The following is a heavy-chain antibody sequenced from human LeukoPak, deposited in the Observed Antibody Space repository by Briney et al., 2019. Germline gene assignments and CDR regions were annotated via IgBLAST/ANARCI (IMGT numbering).Heavy chain of an antibody. CDR2: IKSKTDGGTT. Sequence: PGGSLRLSCAASGFTFSNAWMSWVRQAPGKGLEWVGRIKSKTDGGTTDYAAPVKGRFTISRDDSKNTLYLQMNSLKTEDTAVYYCTTGAMGRAYGSGSYYGFDYWGQGTLVTVSS. J-gene: IGHJ4*02. V-gene: IGHV3-15*01. CDR3: TTGAMGRAYGSGSYYGFDY. CDR1: GFTFSNAW. D-gene: IGHD3-10*01.